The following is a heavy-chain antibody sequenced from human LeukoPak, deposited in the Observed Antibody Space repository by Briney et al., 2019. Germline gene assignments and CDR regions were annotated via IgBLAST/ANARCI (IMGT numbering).Heavy chain of an antibody. CDR1: GFTFSAYW. J-gene: IGHJ4*02. D-gene: IGHD2-21*02. Sequence: GESLRLSCATSGFTFSAYWMSWVRQAPGKGLEWVANIKQDGSEKYYVDSVKGRFTISRDNAKNSLYLQMNSLRAEDTAVYYCARDWRTSHCYLYWGQGTLVTVSS. V-gene: IGHV3-7*01. CDR3: ARDWRTSHCYLY. CDR2: IKQDGSEK.